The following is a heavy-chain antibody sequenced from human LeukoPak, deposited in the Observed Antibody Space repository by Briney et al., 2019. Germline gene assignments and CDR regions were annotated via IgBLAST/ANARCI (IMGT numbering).Heavy chain of an antibody. CDR1: GGSISRGGYY. Sequence: SETLSLTCTVSGGSISRGGYYWSWIRQHPGKGLEWIGYIYYSGSTYYNPSLKSRVTISVDTSKNQFSLKLSSVTAADTAVYYCATFYGSGSYFPFDYWGQGTLVTVSS. V-gene: IGHV4-31*03. CDR3: ATFYGSGSYFPFDY. J-gene: IGHJ4*02. CDR2: IYYSGST. D-gene: IGHD3-10*01.